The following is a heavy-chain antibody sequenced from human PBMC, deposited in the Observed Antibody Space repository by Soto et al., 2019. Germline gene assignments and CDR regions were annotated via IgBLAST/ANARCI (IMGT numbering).Heavy chain of an antibody. J-gene: IGHJ4*02. Sequence: QVQLVESGGGVVQPGRSLRLSCAPSGFSFSDFGMHWVRQAPGKGLEWVAAISHDGSNQYYGDSVKGRFSISRDHSNNRLYLQMNNLRPEDTAMYYCAKTRTIFGVVSRHYFDYWGQGTLVTVSS. CDR1: GFSFSDFG. CDR2: ISHDGSNQ. CDR3: AKTRTIFGVVSRHYFDY. D-gene: IGHD3-3*01. V-gene: IGHV3-30*18.